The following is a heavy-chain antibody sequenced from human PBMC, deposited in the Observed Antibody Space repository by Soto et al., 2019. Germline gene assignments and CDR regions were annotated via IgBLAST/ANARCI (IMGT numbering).Heavy chain of an antibody. J-gene: IGHJ4*02. D-gene: IGHD1-26*01. Sequence: ASVKVSCKASGYTFTSYGISWVRQAPGQGLEWMGWISAYNGNTNYAQKLQGRVTMTTDTSTSTAYMELRSLRSDDTAVYYCARDNPSSGSSISAYWGQGTLVTVPS. CDR3: ARDNPSSGSSISAY. CDR1: GYTFTSYG. CDR2: ISAYNGNT. V-gene: IGHV1-18*01.